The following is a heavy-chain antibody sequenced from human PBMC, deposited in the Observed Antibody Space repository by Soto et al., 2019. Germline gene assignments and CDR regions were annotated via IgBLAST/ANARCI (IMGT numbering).Heavy chain of an antibody. D-gene: IGHD7-27*01. V-gene: IGHV4-59*01. CDR2: IHYSGTT. J-gene: IGHJ4*01. CDR1: CDSISSSV. CDR3: ARDTGGYYLDA. Sequence: PXEILSVPGTIDCDSISSSVRSWIRQPPGKGLEWIGYIHYSGTTVYSPSLKSRVTMSIDTSENQFTLNLTSVTAADTAVYFCARDTGGYYLDAWGQGSMVTVSS.